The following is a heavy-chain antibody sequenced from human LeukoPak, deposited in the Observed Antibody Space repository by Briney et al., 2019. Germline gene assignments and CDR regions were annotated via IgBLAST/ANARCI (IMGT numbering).Heavy chain of an antibody. CDR2: ISSSSSYI. CDR1: GFTFSSYS. J-gene: IGHJ4*02. Sequence: GGSLRLSCAASGFTFSSYSMNWVRQAPGKGLEWVSSISSSSSYIYYADSVKGRFTISRDTAKNSLYLQMNSLRAEDTAVYYCARDSADDSSGYYRDCWGQGTLVTVSS. V-gene: IGHV3-21*01. CDR3: ARDSADDSSGYYRDC. D-gene: IGHD3-22*01.